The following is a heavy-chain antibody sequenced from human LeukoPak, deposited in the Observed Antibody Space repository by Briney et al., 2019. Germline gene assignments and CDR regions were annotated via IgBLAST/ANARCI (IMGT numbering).Heavy chain of an antibody. J-gene: IGHJ4*02. Sequence: RPGGSLRLSCAASGFTFSSYGMHWVRQAPGKGLEWVAFIRYDGSNKYYADSVKGRFTISRDNSKNTLYLQMNSLRAEDTAVYYCAKDFRGLLWTLDYWGQGTLVTVSS. CDR1: GFTFSSYG. D-gene: IGHD2-2*01. CDR3: AKDFRGLLWTLDY. CDR2: IRYDGSNK. V-gene: IGHV3-30*02.